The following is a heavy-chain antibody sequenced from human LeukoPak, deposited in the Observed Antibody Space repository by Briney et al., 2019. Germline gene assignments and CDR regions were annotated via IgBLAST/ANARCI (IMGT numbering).Heavy chain of an antibody. J-gene: IGHJ4*02. CDR1: GFTFGDYV. D-gene: IGHD6-19*01. Sequence: PGRSLRLSCTASGFTFGDYVMSWVRQAPGKGLEWVGFIRSKAYGGTTEYAASVKGRFIISRGDFKSIAYLQMNSLKTEVTAVYYCTRSSSGWYSDYWGQGTLVTVSS. V-gene: IGHV3-49*04. CDR2: IRSKAYGGTT. CDR3: TRSSSGWYSDY.